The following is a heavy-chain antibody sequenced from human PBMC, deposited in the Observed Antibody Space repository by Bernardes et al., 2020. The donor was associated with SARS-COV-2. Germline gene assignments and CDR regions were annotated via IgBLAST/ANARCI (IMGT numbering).Heavy chain of an antibody. CDR3: ARDFGSNDALDI. V-gene: IGHV3-48*03. D-gene: IGHD3-10*01. CDR1: GFTFSNYD. J-gene: IGHJ3*02. Sequence: GSLRLSCAVSGFTFSNYDMNWVRQAPGKGLEWVSYISSSGSTTYYADSMKGRFTISRDNAKKSLYLQMNSLRVEDTAVYYCARDFGSNDALDIWGQGTMVTVSS. CDR2: ISSSGSTT.